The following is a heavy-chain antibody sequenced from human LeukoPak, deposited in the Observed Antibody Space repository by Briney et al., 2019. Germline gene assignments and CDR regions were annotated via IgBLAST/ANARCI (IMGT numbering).Heavy chain of an antibody. J-gene: IGHJ6*03. Sequence: GGSLRLSCAASGFTFSSYWMSWVRQAPGKGLEWVANIKQDGSEKYYVDSVKGRFTISRDNAKNSLYLQMNSLRAEDTAVYFCAPPPGYYYNMDVWGEGTTVTVSS. D-gene: IGHD6-13*01. CDR1: GFTFSSYW. CDR2: IKQDGSEK. CDR3: APPPGYYYNMDV. V-gene: IGHV3-7*01.